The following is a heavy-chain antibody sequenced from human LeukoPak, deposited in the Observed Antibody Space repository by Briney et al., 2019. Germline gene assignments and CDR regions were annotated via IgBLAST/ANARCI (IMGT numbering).Heavy chain of an antibody. CDR1: TGSLNSYF. CDR2: VSGTGTA. V-gene: IGHV4-4*07. Sequence: PSETLSLTCTVSTGSLNSYFWTWVRQPAGKGLEWIGRVSGTGTAYSNPSLESRVIISLDTSRNQFSLKLMSVTAAATALYYCARGKELTGTSGHYSFDFWGQGTLVSVSS. J-gene: IGHJ4*02. CDR3: ARGKELTGTSGHYSFDF. D-gene: IGHD1-7*01.